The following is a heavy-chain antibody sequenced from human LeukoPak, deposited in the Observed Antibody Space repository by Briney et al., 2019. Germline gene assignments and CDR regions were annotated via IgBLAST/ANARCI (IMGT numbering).Heavy chain of an antibody. D-gene: IGHD3-10*01. Sequence: SETLSLTCTVSGGSVSSYYWSWIRQPAGKGVEWIGRIYTSGSTNYNPSLKSRVTMSVDTSKNQFSLKLSSVTAADTAVYYCASSSQGHGVAFDIWGQGTMVTVSS. CDR1: GGSVSSYY. CDR3: ASSSQGHGVAFDI. V-gene: IGHV4-4*07. J-gene: IGHJ3*02. CDR2: IYTSGST.